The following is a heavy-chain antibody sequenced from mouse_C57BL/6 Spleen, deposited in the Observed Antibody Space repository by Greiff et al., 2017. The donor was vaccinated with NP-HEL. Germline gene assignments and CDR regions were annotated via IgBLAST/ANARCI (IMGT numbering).Heavy chain of an antibody. J-gene: IGHJ4*01. CDR3: TRSAIYYGYDGAMDY. D-gene: IGHD2-2*01. Sequence: VQLQQSGAELVRPGASVTLSCKASGYTFTDYEMHWVKQTPVHGLEWIGAIDPETGGTAYNQKFKGKAILTADKSSSTAYMELRSLTSEDSAVYYCTRSAIYYGYDGAMDYWGQGTSVTVSS. V-gene: IGHV1-15*01. CDR2: IDPETGGT. CDR1: GYTFTDYE.